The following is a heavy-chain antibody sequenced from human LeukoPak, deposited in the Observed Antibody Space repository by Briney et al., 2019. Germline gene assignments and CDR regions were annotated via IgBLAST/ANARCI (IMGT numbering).Heavy chain of an antibody. CDR1: GYTLSSYG. Sequence: ASVKVSCKASGYTLSSYGVNWVRQAPGQRLEWMGWISAYDANTNYAQKLQGRVTMTTDTSTSTAYMELRSLRSDDTAVYYCARAPGRLLGDYWGQGTLVTVSS. V-gene: IGHV1-18*04. CDR2: ISAYDANT. J-gene: IGHJ4*02. D-gene: IGHD7-27*01. CDR3: ARAPGRLLGDY.